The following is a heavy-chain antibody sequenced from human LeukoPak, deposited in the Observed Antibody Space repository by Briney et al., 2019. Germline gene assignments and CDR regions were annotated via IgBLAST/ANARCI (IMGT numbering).Heavy chain of an antibody. J-gene: IGHJ4*02. Sequence: GGSLRLSCVASGFTFSSYGIHWVRQAPGKGLEWVAVIWYDGSNKYYADSLKGRFTISRDNTKNSLFLQMNSLRAEDTAVYYCARDSPGTTASDYWGQGTLVTVSS. CDR2: IWYDGSNK. D-gene: IGHD1-1*01. CDR1: GFTFSSYG. CDR3: ARDSPGTTASDY. V-gene: IGHV3-33*01.